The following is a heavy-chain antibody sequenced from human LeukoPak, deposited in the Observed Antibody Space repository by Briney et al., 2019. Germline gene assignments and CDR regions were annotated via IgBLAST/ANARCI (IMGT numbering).Heavy chain of an antibody. J-gene: IGHJ4*02. D-gene: IGHD1-1*01. CDR3: AKAGGDGTLGTY. CDR1: GFTFSSYG. Sequence: GGSLRLSCAVSGFTFSSYGMHWVRQAPGKGLEWVAVISYDGSNKYYADSVKGRFTISRDNSKNTLYLQMNSLRAEDTAVYYCAKAGGDGTLGTYWGQGTLVTVSS. CDR2: ISYDGSNK. V-gene: IGHV3-30*18.